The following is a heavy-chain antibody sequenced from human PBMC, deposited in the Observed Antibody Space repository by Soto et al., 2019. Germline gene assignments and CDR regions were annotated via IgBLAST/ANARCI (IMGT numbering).Heavy chain of an antibody. D-gene: IGHD2-2*01. V-gene: IGHV3-21*01. CDR3: ARDHCSSTSCYGS. J-gene: IGHJ4*02. CDR2: ISSSSSYI. Sequence: EVQLVESGGGLVKPGGSLRLSCAASGFTFSSYSMNWVRQAPGKGLEWVSSISSSSSYIYYADSVKGRFTISRDNAKNSLYLKMNILRAEETAVYYCARDHCSSTSCYGSWGQGTLVTVSS. CDR1: GFTFSSYS.